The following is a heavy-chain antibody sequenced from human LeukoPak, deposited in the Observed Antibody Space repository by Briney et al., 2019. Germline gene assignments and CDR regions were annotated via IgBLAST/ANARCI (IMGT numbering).Heavy chain of an antibody. D-gene: IGHD6-6*01. J-gene: IGHJ6*02. CDR1: GFTFSNYW. Sequence: GGSPRLSCAGSGFTFSNYWMYWVRHAPGKGLVWVSHVDAHGGSRAYADSVKGRFTISRDNDKRTMYLQMSSLRAEDTAVYYCVRGPSFYYYYYDMDVWGQGTTVTVSS. V-gene: IGHV3-74*01. CDR3: VRGPSFYYYYYDMDV. CDR2: VDAHGGSR.